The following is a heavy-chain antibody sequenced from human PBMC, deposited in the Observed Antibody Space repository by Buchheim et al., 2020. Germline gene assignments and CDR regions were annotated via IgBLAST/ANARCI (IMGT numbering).Heavy chain of an antibody. CDR1: GFTLSTYN. D-gene: IGHD3-16*01. CDR2: ISSTFSSI. J-gene: IGHJ6*02. CDR3: ARDYMITHHYYGMDV. V-gene: IGHV3-21*01. Sequence: EVQVVESGGGLVKPGGSLRLSCAASGFTLSTYNMNWVRQAPGKGLEWVSSISSTFSSIYYADSVKGRFTISRDNAKNSLSLQMNSLRAEDTAVYYCARDYMITHHYYGMDVWGQGTT.